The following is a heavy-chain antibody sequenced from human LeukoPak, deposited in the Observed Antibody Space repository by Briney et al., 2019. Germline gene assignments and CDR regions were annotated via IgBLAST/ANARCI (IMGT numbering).Heavy chain of an antibody. D-gene: IGHD4-17*01. Sequence: GGSLRLSCAASGFTFSDYYMTWIRQAPGRGLEWVSYISSSSGYTNYADSVKGRFTISRDNSKNTLYLQMNSLRAEDTAVYYCRYGDYLDYWGQGTLVTVSS. J-gene: IGHJ4*02. CDR3: RYGDYLDY. CDR2: ISSSSGYT. CDR1: GFTFSDYY. V-gene: IGHV3-11*06.